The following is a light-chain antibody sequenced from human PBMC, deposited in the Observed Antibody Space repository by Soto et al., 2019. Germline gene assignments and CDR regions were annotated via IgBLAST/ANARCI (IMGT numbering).Light chain of an antibody. V-gene: IGKV3-11*01. Sequence: EIVLTQSPATLSLSPGERATLSCRASQSVSNYLAWYQHKPGQAPRLLIYDASSRATGIPARFSGSGSGTVFTLTISSLAPEDFAVYFCQLRSNWPPTWTFGQGTKVEIK. CDR2: DAS. J-gene: IGKJ1*01. CDR3: QLRSNWPPTWT. CDR1: QSVSNY.